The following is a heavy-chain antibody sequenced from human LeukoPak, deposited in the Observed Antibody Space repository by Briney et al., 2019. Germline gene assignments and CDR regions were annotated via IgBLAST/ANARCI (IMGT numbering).Heavy chain of an antibody. V-gene: IGHV3-23*01. CDR1: GFTFSNYA. CDR3: ARQKSPQGWELPTDY. J-gene: IGHJ4*02. D-gene: IGHD1-26*01. Sequence: TGGSLRLSCAASGFTFSNYAMSWVRQAPGEGLEWVSAISGSGDATYSADSVKGRFTIPRDNSKNTLYLQMNSLRAEDTAVYYCARQKSPQGWELPTDYWGQGTLVTVSS. CDR2: ISGSGDAT.